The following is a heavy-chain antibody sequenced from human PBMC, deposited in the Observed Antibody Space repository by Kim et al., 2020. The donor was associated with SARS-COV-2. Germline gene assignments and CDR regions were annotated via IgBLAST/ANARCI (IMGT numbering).Heavy chain of an antibody. CDR3: AKGESKNCSFFDY. CDR1: GFTFSSYA. J-gene: IGHJ4*02. D-gene: IGHD1-1*01. CDR2: VSGSGGST. V-gene: IGHV3-23*01. Sequence: GGSLRLSCAASGFTFSSYAMSWVRQAPGKGPEWVSLVSGSGGSTYHADSVKGRFAISRDNAKNTLYLQMNSLRAEDTALYYCAKGESKNCSFFDYWGEGT.